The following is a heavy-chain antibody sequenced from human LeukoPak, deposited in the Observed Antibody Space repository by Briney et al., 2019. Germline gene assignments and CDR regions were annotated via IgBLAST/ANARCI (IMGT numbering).Heavy chain of an antibody. CDR2: INPNSGGT. J-gene: IGHJ4*02. CDR1: GYTFTGYY. CDR3: ARVGGIAAAGTSEYFDY. D-gene: IGHD6-13*01. Sequence: GASVKVSCKASGYTFTGYYMHWVRQAPGQGLEWMGWINPNSGGTNYAQKFQGRVTMTRDTCISTAYMELSRLRSDDTGVYYCARVGGIAAAGTSEYFDYWGQGTLVTVSS. V-gene: IGHV1-2*02.